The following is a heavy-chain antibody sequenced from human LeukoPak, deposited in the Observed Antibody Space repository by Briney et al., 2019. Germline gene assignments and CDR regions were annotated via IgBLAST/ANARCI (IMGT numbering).Heavy chain of an antibody. D-gene: IGHD3-22*01. CDR1: GDYISSSSYY. V-gene: IGHV4-39*02. J-gene: IGHJ1*01. Sequence: PSGTLSLTCSLSGDYISSSSYYWGWIRQPPGKGLEWIAEIYYSGSTYYNASLKSRVSISIDTSNNHFSLRLSSLTAADTALYYCARRRYYDSTGYLDWGRGTLVTVSS. CDR2: IYYSGST. CDR3: ARRRYYDSTGYLD.